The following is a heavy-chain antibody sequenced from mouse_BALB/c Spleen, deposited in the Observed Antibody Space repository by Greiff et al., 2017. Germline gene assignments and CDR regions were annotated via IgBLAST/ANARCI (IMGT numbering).Heavy chain of an antibody. CDR1: GFTFTDYY. CDR2: IRNKANGYTT. CDR3: ARDYGNYDY. V-gene: IGHV7-3*02. D-gene: IGHD2-1*01. Sequence: EVHLVESGGGLVQPGGSLRLSCATSGFTFTDYYMSWVRQPPGKALEWLGFIRNKANGYTTEYSASVKGRFTISRDNSQSILYLQMNTLRAEDSATYYCARDYGNYDYWGQGTTLTVSS. J-gene: IGHJ2*01.